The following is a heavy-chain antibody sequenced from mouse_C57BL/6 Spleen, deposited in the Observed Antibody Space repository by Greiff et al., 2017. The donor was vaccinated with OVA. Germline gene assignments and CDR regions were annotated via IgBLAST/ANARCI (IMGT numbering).Heavy chain of an antibody. J-gene: IGHJ1*03. Sequence: VKLVESGPELVKPGASVKLSCKASGYTFTSYDINWVKQRPGQGLEWIGWIYPRDGSTKYNEKFKGKATLTVDTSSSTAYMELHSLTSEDSAVYFCARAYYYGSSYWYFDVWGTGTTVTVSS. CDR1: GYTFTSYD. CDR3: ARAYYYGSSYWYFDV. V-gene: IGHV1-85*01. CDR2: IYPRDGST. D-gene: IGHD1-1*01.